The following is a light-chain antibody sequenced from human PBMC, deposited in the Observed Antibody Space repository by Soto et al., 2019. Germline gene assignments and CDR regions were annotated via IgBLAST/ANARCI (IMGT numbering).Light chain of an antibody. V-gene: IGKV3-15*01. CDR2: DAS. J-gene: IGKJ2*01. CDR3: QQYNNWPPYT. Sequence: EIVMTQSPATLSVSPGGRATVSCRASQSVSVNLVWYQQKPGQAPRLLIYDASTRPPGIPARFSGSGSGTEFTLTISSLQSEDSAVYYCQQYNNWPPYTFGQGTKLEIE. CDR1: QSVSVN.